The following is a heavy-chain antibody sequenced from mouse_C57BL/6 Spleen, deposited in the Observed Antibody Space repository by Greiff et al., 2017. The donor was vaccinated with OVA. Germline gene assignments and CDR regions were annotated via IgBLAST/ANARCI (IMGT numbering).Heavy chain of an antibody. CDR3: ETGRGDYFDY. D-gene: IGHD4-1*01. V-gene: IGHV1-50*01. CDR1: GYTFTSYW. Sequence: VQLQQPGAELVKPGASVKLSCKASGYTFTSYWMQWVKQRPGQGLEWIGEIDPSDSYTNYNQKFKGKATLTVDTSSRTAYMQLSSLTSEDSAVYYCETGRGDYFDYWGQGTTLTVSS. CDR2: IDPSDSYT. J-gene: IGHJ2*01.